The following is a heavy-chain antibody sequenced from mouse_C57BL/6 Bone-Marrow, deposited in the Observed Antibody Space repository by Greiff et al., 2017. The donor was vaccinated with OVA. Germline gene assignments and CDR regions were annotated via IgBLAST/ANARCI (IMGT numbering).Heavy chain of an antibody. D-gene: IGHD3-2*02. CDR2: INPNNGGT. J-gene: IGHJ3*01. V-gene: IGHV1-22*01. CDR1: GYTFTDYT. Sequence: VHVKQSGPELVKPGASVSMSCTASGYTFTDYTMHWVKQSHGKSLEWIGYINPNNGGTSYNPKFTGKATLTVNKSSSTAYMELRSLTSEDSAVYYCATLAAQATWFAYWGQGTLVTVSS. CDR3: ATLAAQATWFAY.